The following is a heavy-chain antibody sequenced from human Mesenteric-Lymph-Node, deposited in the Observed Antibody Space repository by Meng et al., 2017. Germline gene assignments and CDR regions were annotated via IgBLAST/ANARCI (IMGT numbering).Heavy chain of an antibody. D-gene: IGHD4-23*01. CDR2: MNPNSGNT. J-gene: IGHJ2*01. Sequence: ASVKVSCKASGYTLSNYYLHWVRQAPGQGLEWMGWMNPNSGNTGYAQKFQGRVTMTRNTSISTAYMELSSLRSEDTAVYYCARDYGGNLYWYFDLWGRGTLVTVSS. CDR1: GYTLSNYY. V-gene: IGHV1-8*02. CDR3: ARDYGGNLYWYFDL.